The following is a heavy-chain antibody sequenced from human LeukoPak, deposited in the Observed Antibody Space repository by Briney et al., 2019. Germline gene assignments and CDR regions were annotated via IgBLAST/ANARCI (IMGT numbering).Heavy chain of an antibody. CDR2: ISAYNGNT. CDR3: ARDVSNYGSGSYVDY. Sequence: GASVKVSCKASGYTFTTYGISWVRQAPGQGLEWMGWISAYNGNTNYAQKLQGRVTMTTDTSTSTAYMELRSLRSDDTAVYYCARDVSNYGSGSYVDYWGQGTLVTVSS. J-gene: IGHJ4*02. D-gene: IGHD3-10*01. V-gene: IGHV1-18*01. CDR1: GYTFTTYG.